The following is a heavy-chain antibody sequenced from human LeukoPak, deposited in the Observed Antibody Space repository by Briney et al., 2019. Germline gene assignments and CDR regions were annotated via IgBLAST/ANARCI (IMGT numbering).Heavy chain of an antibody. Sequence: PGGSLRLSCAASGFTFSSYAMSWVRQALGKGLEWVANIKQDGSEKYYVDSVKGRFTISRDNAKNSLYLQMNSLRAEDTAVYYCARDDEDIVVVPAAIHFDYWGQGTLVTVSS. CDR2: IKQDGSEK. J-gene: IGHJ4*02. V-gene: IGHV3-7*01. CDR3: ARDDEDIVVVPAAIHFDY. CDR1: GFTFSSYA. D-gene: IGHD2-2*01.